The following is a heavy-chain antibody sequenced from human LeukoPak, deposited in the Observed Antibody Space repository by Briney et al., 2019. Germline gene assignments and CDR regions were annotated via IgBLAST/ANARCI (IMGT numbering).Heavy chain of an antibody. Sequence: GGSLRLSCVAPGDTVSGNYMSWVRQAPGERLEWVSAIYSGGSTYYADSMKGRFTISRDNSKNTLYLQMNSLIAEEKAVYYCARLRTILLVYYYYMEVGGKGTTVTVSS. J-gene: IGHJ6*03. V-gene: IGHV3-53*01. CDR2: IYSGGST. CDR3: ARLRTILLVYYYYMEV. CDR1: GDTVSGNY. D-gene: IGHD2/OR15-2a*01.